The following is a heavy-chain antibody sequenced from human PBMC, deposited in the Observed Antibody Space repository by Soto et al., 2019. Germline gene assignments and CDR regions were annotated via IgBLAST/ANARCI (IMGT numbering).Heavy chain of an antibody. J-gene: IGHJ5*02. D-gene: IGHD2-8*01. V-gene: IGHV3-21*01. Sequence: GGSLRLSCAASGFTLSSYSMNWVRQAPGKGLQWVSSISSSSGYIYYAVSVEGQFTISRDNAKNSLYLQRNGRRAEDTAVYYCARERRLYSNEGWFDPWGQGTLVTVSS. CDR3: ARERRLYSNEGWFDP. CDR2: ISSSSGYI. CDR1: GFTLSSYS.